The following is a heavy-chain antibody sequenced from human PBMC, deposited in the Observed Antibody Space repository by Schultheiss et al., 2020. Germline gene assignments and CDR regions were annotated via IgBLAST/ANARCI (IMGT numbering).Heavy chain of an antibody. Sequence: GGSLRLSCAASGFTFDDYAMHWVRQAPGKGLEWVANIKQDGSEKYYVDSVKGRFTISRDNAKNSLYLQMNSLRAEDTAVYYCARETREVSGWYYYYGMDVWGQGTTVNVSS. J-gene: IGHJ6*02. V-gene: IGHV3-7*03. CDR2: IKQDGSEK. CDR1: GFTFDDYA. D-gene: IGHD6-19*01. CDR3: ARETREVSGWYYYYGMDV.